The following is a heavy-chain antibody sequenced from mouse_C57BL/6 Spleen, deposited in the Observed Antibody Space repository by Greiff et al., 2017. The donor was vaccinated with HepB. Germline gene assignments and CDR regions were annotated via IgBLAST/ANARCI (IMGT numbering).Heavy chain of an antibody. CDR1: GFTFSSYG. J-gene: IGHJ2*01. D-gene: IGHD2-3*01. V-gene: IGHV5-6*01. CDR2: ISSGGSYT. CDR3: ARQRRLYDGYYPDY. Sequence: EVKVVESGGDLVKPGGSLKLSCAASGFTFSSYGMSWVRQTPDKRLEWVATISSGGSYTYYPDSVKGRFTISRDNAKNTLYLQMSSLKSEDTAMYYCARQRRLYDGYYPDYWGQGTTLTVSS.